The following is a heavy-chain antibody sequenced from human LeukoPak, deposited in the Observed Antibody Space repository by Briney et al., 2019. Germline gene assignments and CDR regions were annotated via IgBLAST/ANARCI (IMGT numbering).Heavy chain of an antibody. CDR2: IYSGGIT. Sequence: GGSLRLSCAASGFTVSSNYMSWVRQAPGKGLEWVSVIYSGGITYYADSVKGRFTISRDNSKNTLYLQMNSLRAEDTAVYYCARDGGDYGDYSALDYWGQGTLVTVSS. CDR3: ARDGGDYGDYSALDY. CDR1: GFTVSSNY. D-gene: IGHD4-17*01. V-gene: IGHV3-53*01. J-gene: IGHJ4*02.